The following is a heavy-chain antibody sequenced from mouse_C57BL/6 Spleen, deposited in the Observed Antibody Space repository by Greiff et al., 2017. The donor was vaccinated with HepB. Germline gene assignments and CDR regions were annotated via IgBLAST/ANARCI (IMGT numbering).Heavy chain of an antibody. V-gene: IGHV1-69*01. CDR1: GYTFTSYW. Sequence: VQLKQPGAELVMPGASVKLSCKASGYTFTSYWMHWVKQRPGQGLEWIGEIDPSDSYTNYNQKFKGKSTLTVDKSSSTAYMQLSSLTSEDSAVYYCARWGGNYLDYWGQGTTLTVSS. CDR3: ARWGGNYLDY. CDR2: IDPSDSYT. J-gene: IGHJ2*01.